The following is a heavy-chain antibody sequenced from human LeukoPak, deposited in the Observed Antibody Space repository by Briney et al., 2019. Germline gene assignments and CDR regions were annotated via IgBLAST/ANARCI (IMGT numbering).Heavy chain of an antibody. J-gene: IGHJ4*02. CDR3: STAVAGPYYSDS. D-gene: IGHD6-19*01. V-gene: IGHV3-15*01. CDR1: GFTFSNAW. CDR2: IRSKTDGGTT. Sequence: GGSLRLSCAASGFTFSNAWMSWVRQAPGKGLEWVGRIRSKTDGGTTDYAAPVKGRFTISRDDSRNTLYLQMNSLKTEDTAAYYCSTAVAGPYYSDSWGQGTLVTVSS.